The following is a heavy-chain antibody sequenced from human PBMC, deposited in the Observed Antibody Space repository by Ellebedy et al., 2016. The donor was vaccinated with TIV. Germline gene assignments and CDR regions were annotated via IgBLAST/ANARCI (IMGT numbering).Heavy chain of an antibody. J-gene: IGHJ5*01. CDR3: ALGYSSGWYVPADS. CDR1: GYTFTSYG. D-gene: IGHD6-19*01. V-gene: IGHV1-18*01. CDR2: ISAYNNNT. Sequence: ASVKVSCKASGYTFTSYGISWVRQAPGQGLEWMGWISAYNNNTNFAQKFQGRVTMFTDASTSTAYMELRSLRSEDTAVYYCALGYSSGWYVPADSWGQGTLVTVYS.